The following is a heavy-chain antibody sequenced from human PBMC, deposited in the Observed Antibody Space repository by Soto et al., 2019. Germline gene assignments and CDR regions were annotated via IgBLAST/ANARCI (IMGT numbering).Heavy chain of an antibody. CDR2: ISSSGTTI. J-gene: IGHJ6*02. CDR1: GFTFSSYE. Sequence: DVQLVESGGGLVQPGGSLRLSCAVSGFTFSSYEMKWVRQAPGKGLEWVSYISSSGTTIHYADSVKGRFTISRDNAKNSLNLQMNSLRAEDTAVYYCARGAGSDPIRMDVWGQGTTVTVSS. CDR3: ARGAGSDPIRMDV. D-gene: IGHD3-10*01. V-gene: IGHV3-48*03.